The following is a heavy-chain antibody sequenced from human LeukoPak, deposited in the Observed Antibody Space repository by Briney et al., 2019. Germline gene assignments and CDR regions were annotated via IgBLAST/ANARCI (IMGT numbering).Heavy chain of an antibody. D-gene: IGHD3-22*01. CDR3: ARDRGTTKSSGYDAFDI. J-gene: IGHJ3*02. CDR2: IKQDGSEK. Sequence: GGSLRLSCAASGFTFSSYWMSWVRQAPGKGLEWVANIKQDGSEKYYVDSAKGRFTISRDNAKNSLYLQMNSLRAEDTAVYYCARDRGTTKSSGYDAFDIWGQGTMVTVSS. V-gene: IGHV3-7*01. CDR1: GFTFSSYW.